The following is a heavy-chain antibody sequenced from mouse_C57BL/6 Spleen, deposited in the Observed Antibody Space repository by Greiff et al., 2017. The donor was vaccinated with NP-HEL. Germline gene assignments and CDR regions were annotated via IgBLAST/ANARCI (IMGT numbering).Heavy chain of an antibody. CDR1: GYTFTSYW. Sequence: VQLQQSGAELVMPGASVKLSCKASGYTFTSYWMHWVKQRPGQGLEWIGEIDPSDSYTNYNQKFKGKSTLTVDKSSSTAYMQLSSLTSEDSAVYYCASSHYYGSSLFDYWGQGTTLTVSS. CDR2: IDPSDSYT. J-gene: IGHJ2*01. D-gene: IGHD1-1*01. CDR3: ASSHYYGSSLFDY. V-gene: IGHV1-69*01.